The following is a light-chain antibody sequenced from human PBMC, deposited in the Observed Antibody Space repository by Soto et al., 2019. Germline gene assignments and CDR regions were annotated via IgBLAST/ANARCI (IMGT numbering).Light chain of an antibody. J-gene: IGKJ5*01. CDR3: QHLNSYPIT. CDR2: VVS. CDR1: QGISNY. Sequence: DIQLTQSPSFLSASVGDRVTITCLASQGISNYLAWYQQKPGEAPKLLISVVSTLRSGVPSRFSGSGSGTEFSLTISSLQPEDFATYYCQHLNSYPITFGQGTRLEIK. V-gene: IGKV1-9*01.